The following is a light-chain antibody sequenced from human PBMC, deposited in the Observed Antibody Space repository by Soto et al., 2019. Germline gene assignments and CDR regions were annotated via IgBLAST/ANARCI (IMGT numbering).Light chain of an antibody. Sequence: EIMMTQSPGTLSLSPGARATLSCRASQSVSNNYLAWYQQKPGQAPRLLIYGAFTRATGIPARFSGSGSGTDFTLTISSLEPEDFAVYYCQQRSDWPPLTFGEGTKVDIK. CDR3: QQRSDWPPLT. J-gene: IGKJ4*01. V-gene: IGKV3-11*01. CDR2: GAF. CDR1: QSVSNNY.